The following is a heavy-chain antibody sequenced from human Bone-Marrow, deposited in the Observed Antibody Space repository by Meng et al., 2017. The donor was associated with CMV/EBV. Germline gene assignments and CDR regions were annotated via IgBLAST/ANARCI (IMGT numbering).Heavy chain of an antibody. D-gene: IGHD6-6*01. V-gene: IGHV3-21*01. Sequence: GESLKISCAASGFTFSSYGMDWVRQALGKRLEWVSSISTSGSYRYYAASVSGRFTTSRDNAKNSLFLQMDSLRVEDTAVYYCAMMAYSSSSGGFDIWGQGTMVTVSS. CDR3: AMMAYSSSSGGFDI. J-gene: IGHJ3*02. CDR1: GFTFSSYG. CDR2: ISTSGSYR.